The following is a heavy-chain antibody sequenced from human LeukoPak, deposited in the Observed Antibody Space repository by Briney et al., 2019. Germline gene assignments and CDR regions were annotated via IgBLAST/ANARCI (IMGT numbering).Heavy chain of an antibody. CDR1: GFSLSTSGVG. D-gene: IGHD3-3*01. CDR2: IYWDDDK. V-gene: IGHV2-5*02. J-gene: IGHJ6*03. Sequence: SGPTLVKPTQTLALTCTFSGFSLSTSGVGVGWIRQPPGKALEWLALIYWDDDKRYSPSLKSRLTITKDTSKNQVVLTMTNMDPVDTATYYCAYTNKDVLRFLDNYYYMDVWGKGTTVTVSS. CDR3: AYTNKDVLRFLDNYYYMDV.